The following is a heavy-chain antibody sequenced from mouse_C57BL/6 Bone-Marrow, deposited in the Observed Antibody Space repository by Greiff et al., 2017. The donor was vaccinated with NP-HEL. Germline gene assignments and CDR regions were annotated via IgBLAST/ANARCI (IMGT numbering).Heavy chain of an antibody. J-gene: IGHJ2*01. CDR3: AALYCGSSSDD. V-gene: IGHV14-3*01. Sequence: VQLKESVAELVRPGASVKLSCTASGSNIKNTYMHWVKQRPEQGLEWIGRIDPANGNTKYAPKFQGKATITADTSSNTAYLQLSSLTAEDAAIYDCAALYCGSSSDDWGKGTTLTVSS. CDR1: GSNIKNTY. D-gene: IGHD1-1*01. CDR2: IDPANGNT.